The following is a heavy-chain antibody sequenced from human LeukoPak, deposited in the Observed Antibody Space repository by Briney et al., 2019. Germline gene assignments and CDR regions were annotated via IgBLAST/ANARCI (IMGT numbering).Heavy chain of an antibody. CDR1: GFTFSSYA. V-gene: IGHV3-30*04. CDR3: AKEEGIAAAED. D-gene: IGHD6-13*01. Sequence: GGSLRLSCAASGFTFSSYAMHWVRQAPGKGLEWVAVISYDGSNKYYADSVKGRFSISRDNSKNTLYMQMKSLRAEDTAVYFCAKEEGIAAAEDWGQGTLVTVSS. J-gene: IGHJ4*02. CDR2: ISYDGSNK.